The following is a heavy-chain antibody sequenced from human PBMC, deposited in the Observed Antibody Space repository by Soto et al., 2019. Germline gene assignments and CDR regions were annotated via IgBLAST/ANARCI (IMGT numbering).Heavy chain of an antibody. J-gene: IGHJ4*02. CDR3: ARTVMPVGNLAAFDH. D-gene: IGHD7-27*01. CDR1: GGSFSSVKYF. Sequence: ETLSLTCNVSGGSFSSVKYFWSWILQPPGKGLEWIAYIYNNGNTNYNPSLKSRATISVDTSKNQCSLKLTSVTAADSAVYFCARTVMPVGNLAAFDHWGQGVLVTVSS. V-gene: IGHV4-61*01. CDR2: IYNNGNT.